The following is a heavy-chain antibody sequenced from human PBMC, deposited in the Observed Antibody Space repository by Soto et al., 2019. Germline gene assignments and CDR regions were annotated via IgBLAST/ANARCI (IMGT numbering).Heavy chain of an antibody. CDR2: ISAYNGNT. CDR1: GYTFTSYG. CDR3: ARVHSITISLEWGENWFDP. Sequence: QVQLVQSGAEVKKPGASVKVSCKASGYTFTSYGISWVRQAPGQGLEWMGWISAYNGNTNYAQKLQGRVTMTTDTSTSTAYMELRSLRSDDTAVYYCARVHSITISLEWGENWFDPWGQGTLVTVSS. V-gene: IGHV1-18*01. D-gene: IGHD3-3*01. J-gene: IGHJ5*02.